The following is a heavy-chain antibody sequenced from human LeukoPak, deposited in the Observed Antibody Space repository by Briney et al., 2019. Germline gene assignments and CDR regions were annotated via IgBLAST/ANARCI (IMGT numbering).Heavy chain of an antibody. D-gene: IGHD6-6*01. CDR3: ARIGYSSSSTDY. CDR1: GFTFSNYW. CDR2: IKEDGGVK. J-gene: IGHJ4*02. V-gene: IGHV3-7*01. Sequence: GGSLRLSCAASGFTFSNYWMSWVRQAPGKGLGWVANIKEDGGVKYYVDFVKGRFTISRDNAKNSVYLQMNSLGAEDTAVYYCARIGYSSSSTDYWGQGTLVTVSS.